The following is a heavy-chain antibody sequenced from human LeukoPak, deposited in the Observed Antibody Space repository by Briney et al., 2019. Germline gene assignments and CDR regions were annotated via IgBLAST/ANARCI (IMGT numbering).Heavy chain of an antibody. J-gene: IGHJ6*03. CDR3: ARVVGGSSGYYYYYYMDV. CDR1: GGSLSSYY. Sequence: PSETLSLTCTVSGGSLSSYYWSWIRQPPGKGLEWIGYIYYSGSTNYNPSLKSRVTISVDTSKNQFSLKLSSVTAADTAVYYCARVVGGSSGYYYYYYMDVWGKGTTVTVSS. D-gene: IGHD6-6*01. CDR2: IYYSGST. V-gene: IGHV4-59*01.